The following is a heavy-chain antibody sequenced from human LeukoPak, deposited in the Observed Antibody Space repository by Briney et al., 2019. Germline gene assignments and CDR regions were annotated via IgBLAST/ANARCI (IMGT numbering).Heavy chain of an antibody. CDR1: GFAFSTYW. D-gene: IGHD3-16*01. Sequence: GGSLRLSCSASGFAFSTYWINWVRQAPGKGLEWVVNISPDGRARYVDAVRGRFTISRDNARNSLSMQMNSLRAEDTAVYYCAGWGGGGNYWGQGTLVTVSS. J-gene: IGHJ4*02. CDR3: AGWGGGGNY. CDR2: ISPDGRAR. V-gene: IGHV3-7*01.